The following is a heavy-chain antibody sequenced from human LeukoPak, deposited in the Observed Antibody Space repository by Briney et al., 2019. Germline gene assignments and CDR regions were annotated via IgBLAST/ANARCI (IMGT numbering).Heavy chain of an antibody. CDR3: ARDYGAYGYDY. CDR1: GYTFTDFG. CDR2: VSAYNGNT. V-gene: IGHV1-18*01. Sequence: TSVKVSCKTSGYTFTDFGISWVRQAPGQGLEWIGWVSAYNGNTNYAQKLQGRVTMTTDTSTTTAYMELRSLRSDDTAVYYCARDYGAYGYDYWGQGSLVTVSS. D-gene: IGHD4-17*01. J-gene: IGHJ4*02.